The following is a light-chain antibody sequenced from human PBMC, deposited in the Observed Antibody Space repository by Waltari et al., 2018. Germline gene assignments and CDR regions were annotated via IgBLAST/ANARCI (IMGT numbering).Light chain of an antibody. CDR3: YSYAGTSTWV. CDR1: PSDVGGYKP. CDR2: DVN. Sequence: QSAMTQPRSVPGSPGQSVNIPCLVTPSDVGGYKPVSWYQQHPGKAPQLMIYDVNKRPSGVPDRFSGSKSGDTASLTISGLQAEDEADYYCYSYAGTSTWVFGGGTKLTVL. V-gene: IGLV2-11*01. J-gene: IGLJ3*02.